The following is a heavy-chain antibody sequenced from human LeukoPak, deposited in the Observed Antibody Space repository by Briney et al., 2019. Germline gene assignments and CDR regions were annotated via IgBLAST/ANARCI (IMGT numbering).Heavy chain of an antibody. CDR2: INPNSGAT. J-gene: IGHJ4*02. D-gene: IGHD1-26*01. Sequence: ASVKVSCKASGYTFTGYSMHWVRQAPGQGLEWMGWINPNSGATNYAQKFQGRVTMTRDTSTSTAYMELSRLRSDDTAVYYCATSGSYRIIDYWGQGTLVTVSS. V-gene: IGHV1-2*02. CDR3: ATSGSYRIIDY. CDR1: GYTFTGYS.